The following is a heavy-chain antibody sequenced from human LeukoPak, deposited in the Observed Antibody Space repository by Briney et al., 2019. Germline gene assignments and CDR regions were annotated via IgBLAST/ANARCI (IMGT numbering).Heavy chain of an antibody. V-gene: IGHV3-23*01. CDR2: VVGNGNT. D-gene: IGHD6-19*01. CDR3: AKDRAPDTGWNFDY. J-gene: IGHJ4*02. CDR1: GFTFSSYS. Sequence: PGGSLRLSCAASGFTFSSYSMNWVRQAPGKGLEWVSAVVGNGNTYYADSVKGRFTISRDTSKNMLYLQMNSLRVEDTAIYYCAKDRAPDTGWNFDYWGQGTLVSVSS.